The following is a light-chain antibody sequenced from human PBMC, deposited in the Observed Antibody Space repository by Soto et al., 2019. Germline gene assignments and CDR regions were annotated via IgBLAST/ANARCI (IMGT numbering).Light chain of an antibody. V-gene: IGKV3-20*01. J-gene: IGKJ4*01. CDR3: QQYVTSPLT. CDR2: GVS. Sequence: LTQSPSSLSASVGDRVTITCRASQGISSALAWYQQKPGQAPRLLIYGVSSRATGIPDRFSGSGSGTDFTLTISRLEPEDFAVYYCQQYVTSPLTFGGGTKVDIK. CDR1: QGISSA.